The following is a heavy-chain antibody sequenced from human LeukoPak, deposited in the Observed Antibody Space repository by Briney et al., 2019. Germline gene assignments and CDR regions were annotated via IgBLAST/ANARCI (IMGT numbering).Heavy chain of an antibody. CDR3: ARQTGIAYYFDY. Sequence: GESLKISCKGSGYRYTSYWIGWVRQMPGKGLEWMGIIYPGDSETRYSPSFQGQVTVSADKSISTAYLQWSSLKASDTAIYYCARQTGIAYYFDYWGQGILVTVSS. V-gene: IGHV5-51*01. J-gene: IGHJ4*02. D-gene: IGHD1-1*01. CDR2: IYPGDSET. CDR1: GYRYTSYW.